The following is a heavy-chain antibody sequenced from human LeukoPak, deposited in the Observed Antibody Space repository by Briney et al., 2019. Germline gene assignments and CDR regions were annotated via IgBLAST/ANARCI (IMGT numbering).Heavy chain of an antibody. J-gene: IGHJ4*02. D-gene: IGHD2/OR15-2a*01. Sequence: SKTLSLTCAVYGGFFDGHYWTWIRQSPERGLEWIGEVNHAEITHYNPSLRSRLTLSTDASKNQFFLRLTSVTAADTAVYYCARAGLRLSGWLREYFYDSWSQGILVTVSS. CDR1: GGFFDGHY. CDR2: VNHAEIT. CDR3: ARAGLRLSGWLREYFYDS. V-gene: IGHV4-34*01.